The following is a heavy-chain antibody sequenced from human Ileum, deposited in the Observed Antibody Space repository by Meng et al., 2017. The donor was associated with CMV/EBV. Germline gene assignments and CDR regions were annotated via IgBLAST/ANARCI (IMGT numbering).Heavy chain of an antibody. CDR3: ARVQVFGVVIGYYYMDV. D-gene: IGHD3-3*01. CDR1: GGSFSGYY. V-gene: IGHV4-34*01. CDR2: INHSGST. Sequence: QGQRQQWGAGLLKPSETLSLTCAVYGGSFSGYYWSWIRQPPGKGLEWIGEINHSGSTNYNPSLKSRVTISVDTSKNQFSLKLSSVTAADTAVYYCARVQVFGVVIGYYYMDVWGKGTTVTVSS. J-gene: IGHJ6*03.